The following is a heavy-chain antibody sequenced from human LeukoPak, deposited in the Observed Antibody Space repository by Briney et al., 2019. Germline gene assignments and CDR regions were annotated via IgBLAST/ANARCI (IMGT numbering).Heavy chain of an antibody. CDR1: GFTFSSYA. J-gene: IGHJ6*03. Sequence: GGSLRLSCAASGFTFSSYAMSWVRQAPGKGLEWVSAISGSGGSTYYADSVKGRFTISRDNSKNTLYLQMNSLRAEDTAVYYCAKKGGGVVRMTTVTSLYYYMDVWGKGTTVTVSS. CDR3: AKKGGGVVRMTTVTSLYYYMDV. CDR2: ISGSGGST. V-gene: IGHV3-23*01. D-gene: IGHD4-17*01.